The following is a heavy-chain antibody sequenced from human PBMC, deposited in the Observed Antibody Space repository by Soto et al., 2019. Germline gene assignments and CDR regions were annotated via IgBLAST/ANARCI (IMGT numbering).Heavy chain of an antibody. CDR2: IIPIFGTA. Sequence: QVQLVQSGAEVKKPGSSVKVSCKASGGTFSSYAISWVRQAPGQGLEWMGGIIPIFGTANYAQKLQGRVTITADESTSTAEMELSSLSSEDTAVYYCARPNCSGGSCYKRAFDIWGQGTMVTVSS. D-gene: IGHD2-15*01. CDR1: GGTFSSYA. V-gene: IGHV1-69*12. J-gene: IGHJ3*02. CDR3: ARPNCSGGSCYKRAFDI.